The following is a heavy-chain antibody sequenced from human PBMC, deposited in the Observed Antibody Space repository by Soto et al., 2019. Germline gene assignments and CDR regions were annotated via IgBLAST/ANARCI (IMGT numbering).Heavy chain of an antibody. Sequence: CLRISCAASGLTFSSSAMDWVRQAPGKGLERGAAISYDGSNKYYADSAKGRFTISRDNSKNTLYLQMNSLRAEDTAVYYCARPLFDIVAVVAAARAYGMDVWGPGTTVTVSS. CDR1: GLTFSSSA. CDR3: ARPLFDIVAVVAAARAYGMDV. D-gene: IGHD2-15*01. J-gene: IGHJ6*02. V-gene: IGHV3-30-3*01. CDR2: ISYDGSNK.